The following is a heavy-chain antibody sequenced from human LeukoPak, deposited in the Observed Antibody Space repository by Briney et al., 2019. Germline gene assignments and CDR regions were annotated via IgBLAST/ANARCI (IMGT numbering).Heavy chain of an antibody. D-gene: IGHD1-26*01. CDR3: ATGIVGATSYYFDY. J-gene: IGHJ4*02. CDR1: GDSISSSY. Sequence: SETLSLTCTVSGDSISSSYWSWIRQPPGKGLEWIGYIYYSGSTNYNPSLKSRVTTSVDTSKKQFSLKLNSVTAADTALYYCATGIVGATSYYFDYWGQGTLVTVSS. CDR2: IYYSGST. V-gene: IGHV4-59*01.